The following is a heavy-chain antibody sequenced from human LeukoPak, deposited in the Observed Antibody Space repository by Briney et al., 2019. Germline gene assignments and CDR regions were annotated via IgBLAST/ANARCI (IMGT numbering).Heavy chain of an antibody. CDR1: GYTFTGYY. CDR2: INPNSGGT. V-gene: IGHV1-2*02. J-gene: IGHJ4*02. Sequence: GASVKVSCKASGYTFTGYYMHWVRQAPGQGLEWMGWINPNSGGTNYAQKFQGRVTMTRDTSISTAYMELSRLRSDDTAVYYCASVDIVATYYFDYWGQGTLVTVSS. D-gene: IGHD5-12*01. CDR3: ASVDIVATYYFDY.